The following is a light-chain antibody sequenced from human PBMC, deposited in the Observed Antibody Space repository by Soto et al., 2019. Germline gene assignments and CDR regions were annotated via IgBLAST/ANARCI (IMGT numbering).Light chain of an antibody. J-gene: IGKJ2*01. V-gene: IGKV3-20*01. CDR2: AAS. CDR3: QHYDSSPPYT. Sequence: EIVLTQSPGTLSLSPGERATLSCRASRGFASSYLGWYQQKPGQAPRLLIYAASTRATGIPDRFSGSGSATDFTLTISRLEPEDSAVYYCQHYDSSPPYTFGQGTKVDIK. CDR1: RGFASSY.